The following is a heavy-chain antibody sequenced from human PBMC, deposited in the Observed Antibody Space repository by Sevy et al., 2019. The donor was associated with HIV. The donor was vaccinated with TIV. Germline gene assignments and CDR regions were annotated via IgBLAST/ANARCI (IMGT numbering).Heavy chain of an antibody. CDR2: IYYSGIT. V-gene: IGHV4-30-4*01. D-gene: IGHD2-2*01. CDR3: ARYCTRTSPHNWFDP. J-gene: IGHJ5*02. CDR1: GGSISSGDYY. Sequence: SETLSLTCSVSGGSISSGDYYWTWMRQSPGKGLEWIGYIYYSGITYYNPSLKSRVSISIDTVKNQFSLKLSSVTAADTAVYYCARYCTRTSPHNWFDPWGQGTLVTVSS.